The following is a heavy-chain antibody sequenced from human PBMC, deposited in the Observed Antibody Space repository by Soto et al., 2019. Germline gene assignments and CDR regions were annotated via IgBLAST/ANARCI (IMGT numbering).Heavy chain of an antibody. Sequence: PSETLSLTCAVFGGSFSAYYWSWIRQPPGKGLEWIGYVYSSGSTHYNPSLQSRVTISADTSKNQVSLKVNSVTAADTAVYYCARDHPHSYGVYYFDYWGQGTPVTV. D-gene: IGHD5-18*01. CDR3: ARDHPHSYGVYYFDY. V-gene: IGHV4-59*01. J-gene: IGHJ4*02. CDR2: VYSSGST. CDR1: GGSFSAYY.